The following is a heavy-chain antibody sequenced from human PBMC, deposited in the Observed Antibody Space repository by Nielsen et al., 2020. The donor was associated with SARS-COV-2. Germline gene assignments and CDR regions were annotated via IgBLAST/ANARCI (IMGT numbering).Heavy chain of an antibody. V-gene: IGHV3-7*03. J-gene: IGHJ4*02. Sequence: GESLKISCAASGFSFNSYWMSWVRQAPGKGLERVANIKQDGGEKYYVDSVKGRFTISRDNAKNSLYLQMNSLTAEDTAVYYCAKVFGNVCPYNWGQGTLVTVSS. CDR2: IKQDGGEK. D-gene: IGHD2-8*01. CDR3: AKVFGNVCPYN. CDR1: GFSFNSYW.